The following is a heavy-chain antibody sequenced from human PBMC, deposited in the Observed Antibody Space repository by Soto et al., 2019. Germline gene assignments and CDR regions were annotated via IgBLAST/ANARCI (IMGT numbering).Heavy chain of an antibody. CDR2: MNPNSGNT. CDR3: ARVYTRKRSWFDP. D-gene: IGHD2-2*02. V-gene: IGHV1-8*01. Sequence: ASVKVSCKASGYTFTSYDLNWVRQATGQGLAWMGWMNPNSGNTGYAQKFQGRVTMTRNTSISTAYMELSSLRSEDTAVYYCARVYTRKRSWFDPWGQGTLVTVSS. CDR1: GYTFTSYD. J-gene: IGHJ5*02.